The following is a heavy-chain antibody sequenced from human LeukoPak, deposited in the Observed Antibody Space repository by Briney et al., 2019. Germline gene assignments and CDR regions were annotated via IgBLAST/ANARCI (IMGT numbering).Heavy chain of an antibody. D-gene: IGHD1-26*01. J-gene: IGHJ4*02. Sequence: SETLSLTCTVSGGSISSSSYYWGWIRQPPGKGLEWIGSIYYSGSTYYNPSLKSRVTISVDTSKNQFSLKLSSVTAADTAVYYCARLSTTYSGSSIDYWGQATLVTVSS. CDR3: ARLSTTYSGSSIDY. V-gene: IGHV4-39*01. CDR2: IYYSGST. CDR1: GGSISSSSYY.